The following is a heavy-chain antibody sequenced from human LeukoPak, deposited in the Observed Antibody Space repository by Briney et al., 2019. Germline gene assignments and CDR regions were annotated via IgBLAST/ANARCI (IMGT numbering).Heavy chain of an antibody. V-gene: IGHV1-2*02. D-gene: IGHD6-13*01. CDR3: ARVDSSSWYPPDY. CDR2: INPNSGGT. J-gene: IGHJ4*02. CDR1: GYTFTGYY. Sequence: GASVKVSCKASGYTFTGYYMHWVRQAPGQGLEWMGWINPNSGGTNYAQKFQGRVTMTRDTSISTAYMELSRLRSDDTAVYYCARVDSSSWYPPDYWGQGTLVTVSS.